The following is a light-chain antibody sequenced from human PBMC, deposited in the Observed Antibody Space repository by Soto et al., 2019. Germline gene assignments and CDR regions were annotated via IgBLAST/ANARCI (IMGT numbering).Light chain of an antibody. J-gene: IGKJ4*01. CDR3: QQLNSYPLT. CDR2: AAS. Sequence: IQLTQSPSSLSASVGDRVTITCRASQGINSYLAWYQQIPGKAPKLLIYAASTLQRGVPSRFSGSGSGTDFTLTISSLQPEDFATYHCQQLNSYPLTFGGGTKVEIK. CDR1: QGINSY. V-gene: IGKV1-9*01.